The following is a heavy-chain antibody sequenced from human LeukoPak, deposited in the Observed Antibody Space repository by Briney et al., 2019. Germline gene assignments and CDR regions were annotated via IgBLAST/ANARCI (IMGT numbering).Heavy chain of an antibody. J-gene: IGHJ3*02. CDR1: GGTFSSYA. CDR2: IIPILGIA. Sequence: ASVKVSCKASGGTFSSYAISWVRQAPGQGLEWMGRIIPILGIANYAQKFQGRVTITADKSTSTAYMELSSLRSEDTAVYYCARDNGPAEMATGAFDIWGQGTMVTVSS. D-gene: IGHD5-24*01. CDR3: ARDNGPAEMATGAFDI. V-gene: IGHV1-69*04.